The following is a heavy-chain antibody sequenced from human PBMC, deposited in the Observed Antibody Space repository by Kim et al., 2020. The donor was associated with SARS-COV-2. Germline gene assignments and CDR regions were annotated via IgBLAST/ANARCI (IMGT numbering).Heavy chain of an antibody. CDR2: TSLDGSGK. J-gene: IGHJ5*02. Sequence: GGSLRLSCVASGFSISNHYMGWVRQAPGEGLQWVAHTSLDGSGKTYVDSVKGRFTISRDNAKNCLFLQMNSLRAEDTAVYYCVRDPAAAFRYCNSITCIALCGQGTLVTVSS. V-gene: IGHV3-7*01. CDR3: VRDPAAAFRYCNSITCIAL. D-gene: IGHD2-15*01. CDR1: GFSISNHY.